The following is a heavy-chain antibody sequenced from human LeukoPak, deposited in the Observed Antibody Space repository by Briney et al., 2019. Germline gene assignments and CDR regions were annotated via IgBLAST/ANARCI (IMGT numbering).Heavy chain of an antibody. CDR2: ISSSSSYI. V-gene: IGHV3-21*01. D-gene: IGHD3-16*02. Sequence: PGGSLRLSCAASGFTFSSYSMNWVRQAPGKGLEWISSISSSSSYIYYADPVKGRFTISRDNAKNSLYLQMNSLRAEDTAVYYCARDITSYDYVWGSYRPPQFFDYWGQGTLVTVSS. CDR1: GFTFSSYS. J-gene: IGHJ4*02. CDR3: ARDITSYDYVWGSYRPPQFFDY.